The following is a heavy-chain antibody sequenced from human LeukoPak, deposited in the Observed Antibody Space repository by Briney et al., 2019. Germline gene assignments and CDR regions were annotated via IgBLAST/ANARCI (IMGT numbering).Heavy chain of an antibody. CDR2: ISDGGYTT. CDR3: TKEGPVNAIGDL. D-gene: IGHD2-21*01. CDR1: GFTFSTYA. Sequence: GGPLRLSCAASGFTFSTYAFSWIRQAPGKGLEWVSAISDGGYTTYYADSVKGRFTISRENSKNTLYLQISSLRADDTAVYYCTKEGPVNAIGDLWGQGTLVTVSS. V-gene: IGHV3-23*01. J-gene: IGHJ5*02.